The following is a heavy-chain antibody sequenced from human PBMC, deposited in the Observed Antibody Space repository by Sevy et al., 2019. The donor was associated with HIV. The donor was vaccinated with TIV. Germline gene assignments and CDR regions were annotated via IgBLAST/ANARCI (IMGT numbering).Heavy chain of an antibody. Sequence: GGSLRLSCAASGFTFSSYGMHWVRQAPGKGLEWVAVIWYDGSNKYYADSVKGRFTISRDNSKNTLYRQMNSLRAEDRAVDYCARGNRMVIAAAGTTPYYYYGMDVWGQGTTVTVSS. J-gene: IGHJ6*02. D-gene: IGHD6-13*01. CDR1: GFTFSSYG. CDR3: ARGNRMVIAAAGTTPYYYYGMDV. CDR2: IWYDGSNK. V-gene: IGHV3-33*01.